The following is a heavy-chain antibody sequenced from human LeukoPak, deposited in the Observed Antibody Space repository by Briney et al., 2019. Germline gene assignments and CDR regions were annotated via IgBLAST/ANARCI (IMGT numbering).Heavy chain of an antibody. CDR1: GFTFSSYS. D-gene: IGHD4-17*01. J-gene: IGHJ4*02. V-gene: IGHV3-21*04. CDR3: AKTTGTVTTLFDY. Sequence: PGGSLRLSCAASGFTFSSYSMNWVRQAPGKGLEWVSSISSSSSYIYYADSVKGRFTISRDNSKNTLYLQMNSLRAEDTAVYYCAKTTGTVTTLFDYWGQGTLVTVSS. CDR2: ISSSSSYI.